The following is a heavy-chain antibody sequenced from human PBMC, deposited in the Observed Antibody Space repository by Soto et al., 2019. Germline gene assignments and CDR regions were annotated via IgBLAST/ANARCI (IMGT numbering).Heavy chain of an antibody. CDR1: GYPFTELS. Sequence: QVQLVQSGAEVTKPGASVKVSCKVSGYPFTELSMHWVRQAPGKGLEWLGGYNPEEGETMSAQKFQGRLTMTEDISTDTAYMELRSVRSEDTAMYYCATDITCGPGREEHWGQGTLVTVSS. V-gene: IGHV1-24*01. J-gene: IGHJ4*02. D-gene: IGHD1-20*01. CDR2: YNPEEGET. CDR3: ATDITCGPGREEH.